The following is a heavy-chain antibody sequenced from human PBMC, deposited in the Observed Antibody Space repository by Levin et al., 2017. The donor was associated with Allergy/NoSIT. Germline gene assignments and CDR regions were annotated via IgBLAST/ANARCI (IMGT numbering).Heavy chain of an antibody. Sequence: GSLRLSCTVSGGSISSYYWSWIRQPPGKGLEWIGYIYYSGSTNYNPSLKSRVTISVDTSKNQFALKLSSVSAADTAVYYCARLDSSWYYFDYWGQGTLVTVSS. J-gene: IGHJ4*02. CDR1: GGSISSYY. D-gene: IGHD6-13*01. CDR3: ARLDSSWYYFDY. CDR2: IYYSGST. V-gene: IGHV4-59*08.